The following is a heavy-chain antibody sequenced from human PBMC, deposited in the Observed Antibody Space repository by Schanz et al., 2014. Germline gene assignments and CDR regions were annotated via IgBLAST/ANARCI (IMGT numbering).Heavy chain of an antibody. V-gene: IGHV3-33*06. Sequence: QVQLVESGGGVVQPGGSLRLSCAASGFTFSNYGIHWVRQAPGKGLEWVAVIYYDGGLRFFADSVRGRVTISRDNSNNMVYRQMNSLRAEDTAIYYCTKWANEGGGGYCHFDLWGQGTLVTVSS. CDR2: IYYDGGLR. CDR1: GFTFSNYG. CDR3: TKWANEGGGGYCHFDL. D-gene: IGHD2-21*01. J-gene: IGHJ4*02.